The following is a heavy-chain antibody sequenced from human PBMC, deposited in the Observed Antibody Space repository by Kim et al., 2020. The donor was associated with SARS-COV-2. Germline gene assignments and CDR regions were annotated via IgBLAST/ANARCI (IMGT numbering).Heavy chain of an antibody. CDR3: TRDGGYSYGSINY. Sequence: GGSLRLSCTASGFSFIDYAMSWFRQAPGKGLEWVSFIRSKNYGGAIEYAASVKGRFAISRDDSKNIVYLEMSSLKIEDTAVYFCTRDGGYSYGSINYWGQGTLVTVAS. V-gene: IGHV3-49*03. CDR2: IRSKNYGGAI. CDR1: GFSFIDYA. D-gene: IGHD5-18*01. J-gene: IGHJ4*02.